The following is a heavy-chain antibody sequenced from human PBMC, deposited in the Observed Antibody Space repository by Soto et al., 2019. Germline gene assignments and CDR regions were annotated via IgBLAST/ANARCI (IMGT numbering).Heavy chain of an antibody. CDR2: ISWDGGSK. CDR1: RFTFDDYT. J-gene: IGHJ6*02. CDR3: AIDDYPRIAVASMIPVYGIDV. Sequence: EVQLVESGGVVVQPGGSLRLPCAASRFTFDDYTMHWVRQVPGKGLEWVALISWDGGSKYYADSVMDRFTISRHNSKNCLNLQMNSLRTEDISLCYCAIDDYPRIAVASMIPVYGIDVWGQEAKVSDSS. V-gene: IGHV3-43*01. D-gene: IGHD6-19*01.